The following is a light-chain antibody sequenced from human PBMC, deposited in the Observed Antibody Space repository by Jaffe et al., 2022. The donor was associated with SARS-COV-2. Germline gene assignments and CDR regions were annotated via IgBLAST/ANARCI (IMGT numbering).Light chain of an antibody. CDR1: SSDVGGYTY. J-gene: IGLJ2*01. Sequence: QSGLTQPASVSGSLGQSITLSCTGTSSDVGGYTYVSWYQQHPGKAPKLIIYDVSSRPSGISSRFTGSKSGNTASLTISGLQAEDEADYYCCSYRSTNTRLFGGGTRLTVL. CDR2: DVS. V-gene: IGLV2-14*03. CDR3: CSYRSTNTRL.